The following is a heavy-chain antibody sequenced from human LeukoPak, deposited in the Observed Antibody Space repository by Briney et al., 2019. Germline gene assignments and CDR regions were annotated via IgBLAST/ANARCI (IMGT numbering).Heavy chain of an antibody. D-gene: IGHD5-18*01. CDR1: GFTFSSYA. CDR3: TADLPGLNSDYFDY. CDR2: IKSKGNGGTT. Sequence: GGSLRLSCAASGFTFSSYAMSWVRQAPGKGLEWVGRIKSKGNGGTTGYAAPVKGRFTISRDDSKNTLYLQLSSLKTEDTAVYYCTADLPGLNSDYFDYWGQGTLVTVSS. V-gene: IGHV3-15*01. J-gene: IGHJ4*02.